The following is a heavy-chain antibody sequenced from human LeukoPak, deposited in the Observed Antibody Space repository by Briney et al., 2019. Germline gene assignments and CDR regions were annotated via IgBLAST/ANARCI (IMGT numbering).Heavy chain of an antibody. D-gene: IGHD2-2*03. CDR1: GFIFSNDA. J-gene: IGHJ4*02. CDR2: IWFDGSNK. Sequence: GRSLRLSCAASGFIFSNDAMHWVRQAPGKGLEWVAFIWFDGSNKHYADSVKGRFTISRDNSKNTLYLQMNSLRAEDTAVYYCARDLMDIVVVPAAVYYFDYWGQGTLVTVSS. V-gene: IGHV3-33*01. CDR3: ARDLMDIVVVPAAVYYFDY.